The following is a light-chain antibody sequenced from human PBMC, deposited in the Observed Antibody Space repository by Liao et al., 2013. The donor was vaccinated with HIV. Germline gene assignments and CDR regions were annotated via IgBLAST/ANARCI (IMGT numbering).Light chain of an antibody. CDR1: NIGTKS. CDR3: QVWDSSRDHVV. J-gene: IGLJ2*01. Sequence: SYELTQPPSVSVAPGKTARMTCGGNNIGTKSVHWYQQKPGQAPVVVIYYDSDRPSGTTERFSGSNSGNTATLTISRVEDGDEADYYCQVWDSSRDHVVFGGGTKLTVL. V-gene: IGLV3-21*04. CDR2: YDS.